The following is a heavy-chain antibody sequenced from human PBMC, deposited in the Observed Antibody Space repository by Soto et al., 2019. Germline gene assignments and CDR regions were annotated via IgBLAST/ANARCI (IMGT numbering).Heavy chain of an antibody. J-gene: IGHJ4*02. CDR3: EVTTGY. D-gene: IGHD3-9*01. V-gene: IGHV1-8*01. Sequence: NWVRQAPGQGLEWMGWMSPDSSNAGYAQQFQGRVSMTSNTSIRTAYMELSSLRTEDTAVYYCEVTTGYWGQGTLVTVSS. CDR2: MSPDSSNA.